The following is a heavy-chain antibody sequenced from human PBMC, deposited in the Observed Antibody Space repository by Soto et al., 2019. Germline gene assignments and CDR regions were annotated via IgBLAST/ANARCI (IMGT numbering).Heavy chain of an antibody. CDR1: GFTFSSYA. Sequence: GVTLRLSCAASGFTFSSYAMSWVRQAPGKGLEWVSAISGSGGSTYYADSVKGRFTISRDNSKNTLYLQMNSLRAEDTAVYYCAKEEEGEYSSSPPLWWGQGTLVTVSS. CDR3: AKEEEGEYSSSPPLW. CDR2: ISGSGGST. V-gene: IGHV3-23*01. D-gene: IGHD6-6*01. J-gene: IGHJ4*02.